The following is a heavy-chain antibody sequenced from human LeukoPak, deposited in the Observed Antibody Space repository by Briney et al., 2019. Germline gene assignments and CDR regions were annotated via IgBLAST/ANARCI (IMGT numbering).Heavy chain of an antibody. CDR2: IYYSGST. CDR1: GGSISSSSYY. J-gene: IGHJ6*02. Sequence: SETLSLTCTVSGGSISSSSYYWGWIRQPPGKGLEWIGSIYYSGSTYYNPSLKSRVTISVDTSKNQFSLKLSSVTAADTAVYYCAKCDANYYDSSGYXHYYYXGMDVWGQG. V-gene: IGHV4-39*01. CDR3: AKCDANYYDSSGYXHYYYXGMDV. D-gene: IGHD3-22*01.